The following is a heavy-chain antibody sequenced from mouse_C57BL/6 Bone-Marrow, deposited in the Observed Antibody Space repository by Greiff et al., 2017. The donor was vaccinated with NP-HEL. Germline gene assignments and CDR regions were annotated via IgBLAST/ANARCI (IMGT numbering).Heavy chain of an antibody. CDR2: IHPNSGST. CDR1: GYTFTSYW. Sequence: VQLQQSGAELVKPGASVKLSCKASGYTFTSYWMHWVKQRPGQGLEWIGMIHPNSGSTNYNEKFKSKATLTVDKSSSTAYMQLSSLTSEDSAVYYCARLRPTVVPMDYWGQGTSVTVSS. J-gene: IGHJ4*01. V-gene: IGHV1-64*01. D-gene: IGHD1-1*01. CDR3: ARLRPTVVPMDY.